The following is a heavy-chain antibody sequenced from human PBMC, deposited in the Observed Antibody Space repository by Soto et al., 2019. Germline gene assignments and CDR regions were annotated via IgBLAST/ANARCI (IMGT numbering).Heavy chain of an antibody. J-gene: IGHJ4*02. CDR3: ASGSSGHMY. V-gene: IGHV3-23*01. D-gene: IGHD3-22*01. CDR1: GFTFSNYA. Sequence: EVQLLESGGVLVQPGGSLRLSCAASGFTFSNYAMSWVRQAPGKGLEWVSATTASGDSTYYADSVKGRFPISRDNSNITLYLPMNSLRAEDTAVYYCASGSSGHMYGGQGTLVTVSS. CDR2: TTASGDST.